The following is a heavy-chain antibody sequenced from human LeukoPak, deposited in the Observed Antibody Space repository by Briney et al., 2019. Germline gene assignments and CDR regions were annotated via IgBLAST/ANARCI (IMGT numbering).Heavy chain of an antibody. J-gene: IGHJ4*02. Sequence: SDTLSLTCGVSGGSVSSTNWWTWIRQPPGKGLEWIGEVHLDGRTNFNPSLKSRLTMSVDLSENHVSLKLTSVTAADTAVYYCAREGGFYRPLDYSGQGTLVTVSS. CDR1: GGSVSSTNW. CDR2: VHLDGRT. D-gene: IGHD6-25*01. V-gene: IGHV4-4*02. CDR3: AREGGFYRPLDY.